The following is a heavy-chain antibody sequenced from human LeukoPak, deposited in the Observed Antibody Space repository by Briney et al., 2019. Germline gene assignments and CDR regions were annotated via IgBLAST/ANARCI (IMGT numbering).Heavy chain of an antibody. CDR1: GYTLTELS. CDR2: FDPEDGET. CDR3: ATRGDTSSSLVAHYKSYCLDV. Sequence: GASVKVSCKVSGYTLTELSMHWVRRAPGKGLEWMGGFDPEDGETIYAQKFQGRVTMTEDTSTDTAYMELSSLRSEDTAVYYCATRGDTSSSLVAHYKSYCLDVWGKGTPVTVSS. D-gene: IGHD6-6*01. V-gene: IGHV1-24*01. J-gene: IGHJ6*03.